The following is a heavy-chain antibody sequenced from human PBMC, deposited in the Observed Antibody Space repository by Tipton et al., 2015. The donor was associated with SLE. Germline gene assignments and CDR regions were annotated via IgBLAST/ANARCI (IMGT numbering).Heavy chain of an antibody. V-gene: IGHV3-53*05. Sequence: SLRLSCAASGLNVRGNYMSWVRQAPGKGLEWVSVTYSGGSTHYADSVKGRFTISRDKSRNTLYLQMNALRDEDTAVYYCARVPSGTFDYWGQGAMVTVSS. D-gene: IGHD1-1*01. CDR1: GLNVRGNY. CDR2: TYSGGST. CDR3: ARVPSGTFDY. J-gene: IGHJ4*02.